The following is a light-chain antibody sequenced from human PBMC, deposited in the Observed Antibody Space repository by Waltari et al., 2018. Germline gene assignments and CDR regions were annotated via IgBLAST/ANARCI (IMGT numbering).Light chain of an antibody. CDR3: QLYNSYVMYT. CDR1: QRISTW. CDR2: RAS. Sequence: EIQMSQSPSPLSASVGDRVTITCRASQRISTWLAWYQQKPGKAPKLLSSRASTLESGVPSRFAGSGSGTEFTLTISSLQPDDFGTYYCQLYNSYVMYTFGQGTKLDIK. J-gene: IGKJ2*01. V-gene: IGKV1-5*03.